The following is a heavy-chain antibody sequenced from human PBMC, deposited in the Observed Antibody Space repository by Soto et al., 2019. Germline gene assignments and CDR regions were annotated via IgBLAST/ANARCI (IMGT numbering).Heavy chain of an antibody. D-gene: IGHD3-9*01. CDR2: ISSSSSYI. V-gene: IGHV3-21*01. J-gene: IGHJ6*02. CDR1: GFTFSSYS. Sequence: EVQLVESGGGLVKPGGSLRLSCAASGFTFSSYSMNWVRQAPGKGLEWVSSISSSSSYIYYADSVKGRFTISRDNAKNSRYLQMKSLRAEVTVVFYCARGTYYDLLPGFPVYGMGVWGQGTTVTVSS. CDR3: ARGTYYDLLPGFPVYGMGV.